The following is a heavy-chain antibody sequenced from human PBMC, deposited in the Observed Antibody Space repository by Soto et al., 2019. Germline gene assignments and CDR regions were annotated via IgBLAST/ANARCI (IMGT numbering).Heavy chain of an antibody. V-gene: IGHV5-10-1*01. CDR3: ARQILTGYSCYDSNYYYCMDL. CDR2: IDPSDSYT. Sequence: PGESLKISCKGSGYSFTSYWISWVRQMPGKGLEWMGGIDPSDSYTNYSPSFQGHVTISADKSISTAYLQWSSLKASDTAMYYCARQILTGYSCYDSNYYYCMDLWRQGTMVTVSS. CDR1: GYSFTSYW. J-gene: IGHJ6*02. D-gene: IGHD5-12*01.